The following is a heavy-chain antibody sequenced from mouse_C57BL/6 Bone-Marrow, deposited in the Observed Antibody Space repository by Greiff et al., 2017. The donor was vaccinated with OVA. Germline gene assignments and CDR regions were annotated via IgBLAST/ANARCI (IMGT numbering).Heavy chain of an antibody. CDR1: GYAFTNYL. D-gene: IGHD2-1*01. CDR2: INPGSGGT. CDR3: AGSFYYGNSWGFAY. Sequence: QVQLQQSGAELVRPGTSVKVSCKASGYAFTNYLIEWVKQRPGQGLEWIGVINPGSGGTNYNEKFKGKATLTADKSSSTAYMQLSSLTSEDSAVFFCAGSFYYGNSWGFAYWGQGTLVTVSA. V-gene: IGHV1-54*01. J-gene: IGHJ3*01.